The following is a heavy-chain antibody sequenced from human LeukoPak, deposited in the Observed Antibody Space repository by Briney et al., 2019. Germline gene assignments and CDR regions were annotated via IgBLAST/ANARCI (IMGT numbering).Heavy chain of an antibody. D-gene: IGHD6-6*01. CDR3: AKEIVWQLARTAFDY. V-gene: IGHV3-23*01. CDR1: GFTFSSYA. J-gene: IGHJ4*02. Sequence: GGSLRLSCAASGFTFSSYAMSWVRQAPGKGLEWVSTISGSGGSTYYADSVKGRFTISRDKSKNTLYLQMNSLRAEDTAVYYCAKEIVWQLARTAFDYWGQGTLVTVSS. CDR2: ISGSGGST.